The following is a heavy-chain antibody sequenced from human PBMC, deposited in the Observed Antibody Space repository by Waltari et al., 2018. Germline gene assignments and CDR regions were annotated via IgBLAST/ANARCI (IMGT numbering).Heavy chain of an antibody. D-gene: IGHD4-17*01. CDR3: ARHDYGGY. J-gene: IGHJ4*02. Sequence: EVHLVESGGGLVQPGGSLGLSCAASGFTVSSDFMSWVRQAPGSGLEWVSVIQSDGTTYYADSVKGRFTVSRDTSKNTVYLQMNSLRDEDTAVYYCARHDYGGYWGQGTLVTVSS. CDR1: GFTVSSDF. V-gene: IGHV3-66*04. CDR2: IQSDGTT.